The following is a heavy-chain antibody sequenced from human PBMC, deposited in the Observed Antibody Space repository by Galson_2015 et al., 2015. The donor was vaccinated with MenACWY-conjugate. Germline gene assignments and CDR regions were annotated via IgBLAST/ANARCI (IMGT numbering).Heavy chain of an antibody. Sequence: QSGAEVKKPGESLSISCTGSGYSFTTYWIGWVRQMPGEGLECMGIIYLGDSDTRYSPSFQGQVTISADKSVNTAYLQWSSLKASDTAMYFCVRQGTPTETYSEYFQYWGQGTLVTVSS. D-gene: IGHD4-17*01. CDR2: IYLGDSDT. CDR3: VRQGTPTETYSEYFQY. CDR1: GYSFTTYW. J-gene: IGHJ1*01. V-gene: IGHV5-51*01.